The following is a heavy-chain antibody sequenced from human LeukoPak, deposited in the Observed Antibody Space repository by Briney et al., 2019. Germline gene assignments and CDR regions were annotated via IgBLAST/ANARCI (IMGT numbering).Heavy chain of an antibody. J-gene: IGHJ4*02. CDR2: VSDSGDRA. CDR1: GLSFSEYG. CDR3: ARDKYDFWSGTFDN. Sequence: PGGSLRLSCAASGLSFSEYGMTWVRQAPGGGLEWVSGVSDSGDRAYYADSVKGRFTISRDNSKNTLYLQMNSLRAEDTAVYYCARDKYDFWSGTFDNWGQGTLVTISS. D-gene: IGHD3-3*01. V-gene: IGHV3-23*01.